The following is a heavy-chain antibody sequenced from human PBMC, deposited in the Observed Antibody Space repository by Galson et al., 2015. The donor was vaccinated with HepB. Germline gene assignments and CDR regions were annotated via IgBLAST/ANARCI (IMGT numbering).Heavy chain of an antibody. J-gene: IGHJ6*02. D-gene: IGHD3-10*01. Sequence: SLRLSCAASGFTFSSYAMHWVRQAPGKGLEWVAVISYDGSNKYYADSVKGRFTISRDNSKNTLYLQMNSLRAEDTAVYYCARGGAQLWFGENGMDVWGQGTTVTVSS. CDR1: GFTFSSYA. V-gene: IGHV3-30-3*01. CDR2: ISYDGSNK. CDR3: ARGGAQLWFGENGMDV.